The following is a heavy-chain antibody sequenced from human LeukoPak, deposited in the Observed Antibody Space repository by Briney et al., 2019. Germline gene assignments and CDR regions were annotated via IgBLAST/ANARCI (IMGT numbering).Heavy chain of an antibody. CDR1: GFTFSSYW. CDR3: ARSRGPFYDILTGYPWYFDY. Sequence: GGSLRLSCAASGFTFSSYWMSWVRQAPGKGLEWVSSISSSSSYIYYADSVKGRFTISRDNAKNSLYLQMNSLRAEDTAVCYCARSRGPFYDILTGYPWYFDYWGQGTLVTVSS. J-gene: IGHJ4*02. D-gene: IGHD3-9*01. V-gene: IGHV3-21*01. CDR2: ISSSSSYI.